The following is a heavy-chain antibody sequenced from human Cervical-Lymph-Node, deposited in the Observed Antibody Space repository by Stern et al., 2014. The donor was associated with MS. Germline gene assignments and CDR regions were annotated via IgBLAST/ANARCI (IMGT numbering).Heavy chain of an antibody. D-gene: IGHD4-17*01. Sequence: VQLVQSGAEVKKPGESLKISCKGSGYSFTANWIAWVRQMHGTGLEWMGIIYPGDSDPRYSPSFQGQVTISADKSISTAYLQWSSLKASDTAMYYCARDYGDYAFDYWGQGTLVTVSS. CDR2: IYPGDSDP. J-gene: IGHJ4*02. CDR1: GYSFTANW. CDR3: ARDYGDYAFDY. V-gene: IGHV5-51*01.